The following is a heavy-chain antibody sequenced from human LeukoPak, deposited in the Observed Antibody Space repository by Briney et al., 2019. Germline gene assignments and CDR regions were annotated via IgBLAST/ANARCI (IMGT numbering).Heavy chain of an antibody. CDR1: GGTFSSYG. CDR3: ARGPYSWNDGRYFDY. Sequence: AVKVTCKSSGGTFSSYGISWVRQAPAQGLEWMGGIIPMFGTANYAQKFQGRVTITTDENTSNAHMELMSLRSEDTAVYYCARGPYSWNDGRYFDYWGQGTLVTVSS. D-gene: IGHD1-20*01. J-gene: IGHJ4*02. V-gene: IGHV1-69*05. CDR2: IIPMFGTA.